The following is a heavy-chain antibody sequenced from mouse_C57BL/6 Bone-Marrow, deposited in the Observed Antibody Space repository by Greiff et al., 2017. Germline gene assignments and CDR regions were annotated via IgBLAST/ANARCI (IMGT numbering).Heavy chain of an antibody. CDR1: GFNIKDYY. CDR3: ARRRFAY. J-gene: IGHJ3*01. CDR2: IAPEDGET. V-gene: IGHV14-2*01. Sequence: VQLQQSGAELVKPGASVKLSCTASGFNIKDYYMHWVKQRTEQCLEWIGRIAPEDGETKYAPKFQVKATITADTSSNTADLQLSSLTSEYTAVYYCARRRFAYWGQGTLGTVSA.